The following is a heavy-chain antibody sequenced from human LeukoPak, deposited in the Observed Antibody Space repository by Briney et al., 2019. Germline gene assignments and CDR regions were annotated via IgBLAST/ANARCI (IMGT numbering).Heavy chain of an antibody. Sequence: PSETLSLTCTVSGVSISSYDWSWVRQPPGKGLEWIGCIYYSGSTNYNPSLKSRVTISVDTSKNQFSLKMSSVTAADTAVYYCARTDHLDWFDPWGQGTLVTVSS. CDR3: ARTDHLDWFDP. CDR1: GVSISSYD. CDR2: IYYSGST. D-gene: IGHD3-16*01. J-gene: IGHJ5*02. V-gene: IGHV4-59*01.